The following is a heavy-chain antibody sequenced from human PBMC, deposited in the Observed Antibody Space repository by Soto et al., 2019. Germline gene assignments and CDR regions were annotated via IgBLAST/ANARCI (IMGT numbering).Heavy chain of an antibody. CDR1: GFTFISYG. Sequence: GGSLRLSCAASGFTFISYGMHWVRQAPGKGSDWEAVIWYDGSNKYYADSVKGRFTISRDNPKNTLYLQMNSLRAEDTAVYYCARASGLLRDYWDRVTLVTVSS. CDR2: IWYDGSNK. CDR3: ARASGLLRDY. J-gene: IGHJ4*02. V-gene: IGHV3-33*01. D-gene: IGHD3-3*01.